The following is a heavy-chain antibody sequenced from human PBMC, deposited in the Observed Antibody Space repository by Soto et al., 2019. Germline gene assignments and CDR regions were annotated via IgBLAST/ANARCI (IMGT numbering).Heavy chain of an antibody. Sequence: QVTLKESGPTLVKPTQTLTLTCTVSGLSLRTTGVGVGWVRQPPGKALEWLPLLYWDDDQRYSPSRRSRLTIAKDISEKQVVLTMTNMDTVDTATYYCVQSRCGGDCLEIYSSHAYNGLDVWGQGTTVTVSS. CDR3: VQSRCGGDCLEIYSSHAYNGLDV. CDR1: GLSLRTTGVG. V-gene: IGHV2-5*02. D-gene: IGHD2-21*02. CDR2: LYWDDDQ. J-gene: IGHJ6*02.